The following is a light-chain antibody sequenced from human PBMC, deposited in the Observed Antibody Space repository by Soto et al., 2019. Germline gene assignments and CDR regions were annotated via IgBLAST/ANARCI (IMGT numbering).Light chain of an antibody. CDR1: QSINTY. V-gene: IGKV3-11*01. CDR2: DAS. J-gene: IGKJ3*01. Sequence: EVELTQSPATLSLSPGERATLSCRASQSINTYLAWYQQKPGQAPRLLIYDASNRAAGIPARFSGSGSGTDFTLTISSLEPEDSAVYYCQQYNTCHFGPGTTVDFK. CDR3: QQYNTCH.